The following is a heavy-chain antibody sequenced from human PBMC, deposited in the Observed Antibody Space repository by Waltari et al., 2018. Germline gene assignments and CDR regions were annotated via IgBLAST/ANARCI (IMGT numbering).Heavy chain of an antibody. CDR3: AREQFYNSGIQGSAFDY. D-gene: IGHD3-10*01. CDR2: IGRSGDIM. V-gene: IGHV3-48*03. J-gene: IGHJ4*02. CDR1: GFTFSSYE. Sequence: VQLVESGGGLIQPGGSLRLSCAASGFTFSSYEVNWFRQAPGKGLEWVSYIGRSGDIMFFADSVRGRFTISRDNAKNSLYLQMNSLRVEETAVYYCAREQFYNSGIQGSAFDYWGQGTLVTVSS.